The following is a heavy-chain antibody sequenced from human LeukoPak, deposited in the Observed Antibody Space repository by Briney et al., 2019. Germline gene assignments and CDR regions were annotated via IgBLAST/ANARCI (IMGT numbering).Heavy chain of an antibody. Sequence: SETLSLTCAVSGGSISSGGYSWSWIRQPPGKGLEWIGYIYHSGSTYYNPSLKSRVTISVDRSKNQFSLKLSSVTAADTAVYYCARGEGNSSSWYLNWFDPWGQGTLVTVSS. CDR1: GGSISSGGYS. CDR2: IYHSGST. V-gene: IGHV4-30-2*01. D-gene: IGHD6-13*01. J-gene: IGHJ5*02. CDR3: ARGEGNSSSWYLNWFDP.